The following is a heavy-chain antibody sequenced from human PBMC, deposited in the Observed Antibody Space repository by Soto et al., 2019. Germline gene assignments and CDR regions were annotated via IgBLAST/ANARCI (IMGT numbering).Heavy chain of an antibody. Sequence: ASVNVSFKAACYTFTSYGISWVRQAPGQGLEWMGWIIAYNGNTNYAPKLQGRVTMTTDTSTSTAYMELRSLRSDDTAVYYCARPLSWAYHGMDVWGQGTTVTVSS. CDR3: ARPLSWAYHGMDV. CDR1: CYTFTSYG. J-gene: IGHJ6*02. V-gene: IGHV1-18*04. CDR2: IIAYNGNT. D-gene: IGHD1-26*01.